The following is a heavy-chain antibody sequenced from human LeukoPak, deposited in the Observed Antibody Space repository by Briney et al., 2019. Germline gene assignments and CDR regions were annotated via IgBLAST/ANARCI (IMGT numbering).Heavy chain of an antibody. V-gene: IGHV1-2*04. Sequence: ASVKVSCQASGYTFTGYYMHWVRQAPGQGLEWMGWINPNSGGTNYAQKFQGWVTMTRDTSISTAYMELSRLRSDDTAVYYCARAVEYSSSYDFDYWGQGTLVTVSS. CDR2: INPNSGGT. D-gene: IGHD6-6*01. CDR3: ARAVEYSSSYDFDY. J-gene: IGHJ4*02. CDR1: GYTFTGYY.